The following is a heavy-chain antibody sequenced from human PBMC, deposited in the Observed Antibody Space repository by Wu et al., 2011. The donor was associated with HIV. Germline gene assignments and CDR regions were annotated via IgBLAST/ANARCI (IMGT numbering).Heavy chain of an antibody. CDR2: IIPIFGTA. V-gene: IGHV1-69*13. Sequence: GPSVKGLLSRLLDTPSTDYYMHWVRQAPGQGLEWMGRIIPIFGTANYAQKFQGRVTITADESTSTAYMELSSLRSEDTAVYYCARDYGDYLFDYWGPGNPGHRLL. CDR1: DTPSTDYY. J-gene: IGHJ4*02. CDR3: ARDYGDYLFDY. D-gene: IGHD4-17*01.